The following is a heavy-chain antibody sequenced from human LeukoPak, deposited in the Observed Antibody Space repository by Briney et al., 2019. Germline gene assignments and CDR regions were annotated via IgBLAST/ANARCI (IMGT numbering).Heavy chain of an antibody. CDR2: IYTSGST. Sequence: SETLSLTCTVSGDSISSGSYYWSWIRQPAGKGLEWIGRIYTSGSTNYNPSLKSRVTISVDTPKNQFSLNLGSVTAADTAVYYCARHGIAAARRMDVWGQGTTVTVSS. J-gene: IGHJ6*02. V-gene: IGHV4-61*02. CDR1: GDSISSGSYY. D-gene: IGHD6-13*01. CDR3: ARHGIAAARRMDV.